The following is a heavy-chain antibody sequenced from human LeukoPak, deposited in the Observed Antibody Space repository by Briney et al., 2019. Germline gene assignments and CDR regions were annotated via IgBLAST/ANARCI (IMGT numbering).Heavy chain of an antibody. CDR2: INWSGGST. CDR3: ARDSYDSSTPYYFDY. CDR1: GFTFDDYG. Sequence: PGGSLRLSCAASGFTFDDYGMSWVRQAPGKGLEWVSGINWSGGSTGYADSVKGRFTISRDNAKNSLYLQMNSLRAEDTAVYYCARDSYDSSTPYYFDYWGQGTLVTVSS. J-gene: IGHJ4*02. V-gene: IGHV3-20*04. D-gene: IGHD3-22*01.